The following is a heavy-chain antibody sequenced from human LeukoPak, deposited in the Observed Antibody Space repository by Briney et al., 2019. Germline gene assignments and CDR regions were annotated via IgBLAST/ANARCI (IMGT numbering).Heavy chain of an antibody. CDR1: GFTSSTYW. V-gene: IGHV3-7*03. J-gene: IGHJ4*02. Sequence: PGGSLRLSCAASGFTSSTYWMSWVRQTPGKGLEWVANIKHDGSEKQYVDSVKGRFTISRDNSKNTLYLQMNSLRAEDTAVYYCAKAGGGNWYYFDYWGQGTLVTVSS. D-gene: IGHD1-1*01. CDR2: IKHDGSEK. CDR3: AKAGGGNWYYFDY.